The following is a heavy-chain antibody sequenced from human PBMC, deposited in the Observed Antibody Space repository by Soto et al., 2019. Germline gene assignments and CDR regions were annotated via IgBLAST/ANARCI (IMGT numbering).Heavy chain of an antibody. J-gene: IGHJ4*02. Sequence: PGQSLKISCNGSGYSFTRYWVGWFRKMPGKGLEWMGIIYPRDSDTRYSPSFQGQVTTSADKSISTAYLQWSSLKASDTAMYYCARVRESTAAFDYWGQGTLVTVSS. D-gene: IGHD2-8*02. CDR1: GYSFTRYW. CDR2: IYPRDSDT. V-gene: IGHV5-51*01. CDR3: ARVRESTAAFDY.